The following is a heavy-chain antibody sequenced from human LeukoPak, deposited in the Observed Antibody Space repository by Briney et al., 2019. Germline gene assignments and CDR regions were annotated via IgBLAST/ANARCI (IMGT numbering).Heavy chain of an antibody. J-gene: IGHJ4*02. CDR1: GYTFTAYY. Sequence: ASVKVSCKASGYTFTAYYMHWVRQAPGQGLEWMGWINPNSGGTNYAQKFQGRVTMTRDTSISTAYMELSRLRSDDTAVYYCASLTRIVGASSFDYWGQGTLVTVSS. V-gene: IGHV1-2*02. CDR2: INPNSGGT. CDR3: ASLTRIVGASSFDY. D-gene: IGHD1-26*01.